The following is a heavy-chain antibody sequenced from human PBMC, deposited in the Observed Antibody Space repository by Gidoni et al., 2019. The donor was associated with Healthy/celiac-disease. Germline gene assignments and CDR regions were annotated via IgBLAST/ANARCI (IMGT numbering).Heavy chain of an antibody. CDR2: IYTSGST. D-gene: IGHD2-2*01. V-gene: IGHV4-4*07. J-gene: IGHJ5*02. CDR1: GGSISSYY. CDR3: ARELGYCSSTSCSDRKPNWFDP. Sequence: QVQLQESGPGLVKPSETLSLTCTVSGGSISSYYWSWIRQPAGKGLEWIGRIYTSGSTNYNPSLKSRVTMSVDTSKNQFSLKLSSVTAADTAVYYCARELGYCSSTSCSDRKPNWFDPWGQGTLVTVSS.